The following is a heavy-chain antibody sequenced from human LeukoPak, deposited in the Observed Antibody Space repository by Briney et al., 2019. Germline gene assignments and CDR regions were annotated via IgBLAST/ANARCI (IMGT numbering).Heavy chain of an antibody. V-gene: IGHV3-48*03. Sequence: GGSLRLSCAASGFTFSSYEMNWVRQAPGKGLEWVSYISSSGSTICYADSVKGRFTISRDNAKNSLYLQMNSLRAEDTAVYYCARDGPSGYSSGWDHYFDYWGQGTLVTVSS. J-gene: IGHJ4*02. CDR3: ARDGPSGYSSGWDHYFDY. CDR2: ISSSGSTI. CDR1: GFTFSSYE. D-gene: IGHD6-19*01.